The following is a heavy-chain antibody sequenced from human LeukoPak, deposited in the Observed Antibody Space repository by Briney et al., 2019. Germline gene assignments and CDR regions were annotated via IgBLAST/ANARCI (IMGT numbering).Heavy chain of an antibody. CDR2: IRSKANSYAT. J-gene: IGHJ4*02. CDR3: TTLYSGSEFDY. V-gene: IGHV3-73*01. CDR1: GFTSSGSA. Sequence: GGSLRLSCAASGFTSSGSAMHWVRQASGKGLEWVGRIRSKANSYATAHAASVKGRFTISRDDSKNTAYLQMNSLKTEDTAVYYCTTLYSGSEFDYWGQGTLVTVSS. D-gene: IGHD1-26*01.